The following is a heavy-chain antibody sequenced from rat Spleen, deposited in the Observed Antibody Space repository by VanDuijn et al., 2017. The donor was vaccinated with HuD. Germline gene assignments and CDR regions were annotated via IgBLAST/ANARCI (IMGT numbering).Heavy chain of an antibody. V-gene: IGHV5-25*01. J-gene: IGHJ2*01. CDR2: ISPSGTKT. CDR3: ASWDY. D-gene: IGHD5-1*01. Sequence: EVQLVESGGGLVQPGRSLKLSCAASGFTFSSFEMAWVRQAPTKGLEWVASISPSGTKTYYRDSVRGRFTVSRDNAKSTLFLQMDSLRAEDTATYYCASWDYWGQGVMVTVSS. CDR1: GFTFSSFE.